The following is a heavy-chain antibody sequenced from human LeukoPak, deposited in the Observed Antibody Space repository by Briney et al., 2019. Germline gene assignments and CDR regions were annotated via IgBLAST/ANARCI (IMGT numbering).Heavy chain of an antibody. CDR3: ATGRSSSRTYYFDY. CDR1: GFTLSSYA. D-gene: IGHD6-6*01. Sequence: GGSLRLSCAASGFTLSSYAMSWVLQTPGEGLEWVSAIIGDGGDTYSAESVKGRLTISRGNSKNTLYLQMDSLTAEDAAVYYSATGRSSSRTYYFDYWGQGTLVTVSS. J-gene: IGHJ4*02. V-gene: IGHV3-23*01. CDR2: IIGDGGDT.